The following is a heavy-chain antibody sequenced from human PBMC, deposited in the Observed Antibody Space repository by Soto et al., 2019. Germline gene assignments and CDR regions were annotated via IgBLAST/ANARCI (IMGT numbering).Heavy chain of an antibody. CDR1: GGSFSGYY. V-gene: IGHV4-34*01. CDR3: ARARSGGSWTMQYYYGMDV. D-gene: IGHD2-15*01. J-gene: IGHJ6*02. Sequence: PSETLSLTCAVYGGSFSGYYWSWIRQPPGKGLEWIGEINHSGSTNYNPSLKSRVTISVDTSKNQFSLRLRSVTAADTAVYYCARARSGGSWTMQYYYGMDVWGQGTTVTVSS. CDR2: INHSGST.